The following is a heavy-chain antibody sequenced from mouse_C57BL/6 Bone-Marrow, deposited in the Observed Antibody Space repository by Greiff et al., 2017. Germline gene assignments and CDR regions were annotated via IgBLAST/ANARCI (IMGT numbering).Heavy chain of an antibody. J-gene: IGHJ1*03. Sequence: QVQLQQPGAELVKPGASVKVSCKASGYTFTSYWMHWVQQRPGQGLEWIGRVHPSDSDTNYNHKFKGKSTLTVDKSSSTAYLQLSSLTSEDSAVYDCAMGRLLDGYFDVWGTGTTVTVSS. CDR2: VHPSDSDT. CDR3: AMGRLLDGYFDV. V-gene: IGHV1-74*01. CDR1: GYTFTSYW. D-gene: IGHD2-3*01.